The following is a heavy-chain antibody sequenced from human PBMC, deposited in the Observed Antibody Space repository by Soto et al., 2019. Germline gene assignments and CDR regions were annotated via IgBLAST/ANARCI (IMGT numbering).Heavy chain of an antibody. Sequence: PSETLSLTCAVYGGSFSGYYWSWIRQPPGKGLEWIGEINHSGSTNYNPSLKSRVTISVDTSKNQFSLKLSSVTAADTAVYYCARSSRILWFGEPYFDYWGQGTLVTVS. CDR2: INHSGST. D-gene: IGHD3-10*01. CDR1: GGSFSGYY. V-gene: IGHV4-34*01. J-gene: IGHJ4*02. CDR3: ARSSRILWFGEPYFDY.